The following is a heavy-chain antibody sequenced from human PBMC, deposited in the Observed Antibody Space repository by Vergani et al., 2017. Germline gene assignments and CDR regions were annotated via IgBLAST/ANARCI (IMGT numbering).Heavy chain of an antibody. CDR2: ISAYNGNT. J-gene: IGHJ6*02. D-gene: IGHD6-13*01. CDR1: GYTFTSYG. Sequence: QVQLVQSGAEVKKPGASVKVSCKASGYTFTSYGISWVRQAPGQGLEWMGWISAYNGNTNYAQKLQGRVTMTTDTSTSTAYMELRSLRSDDTAVYYSARNLRPNSSSWASDDYYYYGMDVWGQGTTVTVSS. V-gene: IGHV1-18*01. CDR3: ARNLRPNSSSWASDDYYYYGMDV.